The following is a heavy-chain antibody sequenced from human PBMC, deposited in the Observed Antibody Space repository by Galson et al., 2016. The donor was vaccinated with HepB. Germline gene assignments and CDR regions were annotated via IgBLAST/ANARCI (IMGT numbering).Heavy chain of an antibody. V-gene: IGHV3-23*01. CDR3: AKGNIDYLPAAPYA. J-gene: IGHJ5*02. CDR1: GFTFSSYA. CDR2: ISGGGDST. D-gene: IGHD2-2*01. Sequence: SLRLSCAASGFTFSSYAMSWFRQAPGKGLDWVSSISGGGDSTFYADSVKGRFSISRDNSKDTLYLQLNSLGADDTAVYYCAKGNIDYLPAAPYAWGQGTLVTVSS.